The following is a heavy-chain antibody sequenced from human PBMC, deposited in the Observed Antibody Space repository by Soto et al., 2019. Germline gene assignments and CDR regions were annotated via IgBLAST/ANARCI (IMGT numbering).Heavy chain of an antibody. D-gene: IGHD1-26*01. CDR1: GYTFTSYY. J-gene: IGHJ6*02. V-gene: IGHV1-46*01. CDR2: INPSGGST. CDR3: ARGDVVELDYYYGMDV. Sequence: KVSCKASGYTFTSYYMHWVRQAPGQGLEWMGIINPSGGSTSYAQKFQGRVTMTRDTSTSTVYMELSSLRSEDTAVYYCARGDVVELDYYYGMDVWGQGTTVTVSS.